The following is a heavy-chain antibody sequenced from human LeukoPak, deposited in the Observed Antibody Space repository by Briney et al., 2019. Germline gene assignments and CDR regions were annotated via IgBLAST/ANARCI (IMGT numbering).Heavy chain of an antibody. J-gene: IGHJ4*02. CDR2: ISNSGGST. V-gene: IGHV3-23*01. CDR3: RSPPMVRGVILDRDY. D-gene: IGHD3-10*01. Sequence: AGGSLRLSCAASGFTFSSYAMSWVRQAPGKGLEWVSGISNSGGSTYYTDSVKGRFTISRDNSKNTLYLQMNSLRAEDTAVYYCRSPPMVRGVILDRDYWGQGTLVTVSS. CDR1: GFTFSSYA.